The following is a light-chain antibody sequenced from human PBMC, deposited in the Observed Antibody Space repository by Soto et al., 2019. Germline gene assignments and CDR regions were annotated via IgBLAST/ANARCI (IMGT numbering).Light chain of an antibody. J-gene: IGKJ1*01. V-gene: IGKV3-20*01. CDR1: QSVSSSY. CDR2: GAS. CDR3: LQYDSSPRT. Sequence: EIVLTQSPGTLSLSPGERATLSCRASQSVSSSYLAWYQQKPGQAPRLLIYGASNRATGIPDRFSGSGSGTEFTLTISRLEPEDFAVYYCLQYDSSPRTFGQGTKVEIK.